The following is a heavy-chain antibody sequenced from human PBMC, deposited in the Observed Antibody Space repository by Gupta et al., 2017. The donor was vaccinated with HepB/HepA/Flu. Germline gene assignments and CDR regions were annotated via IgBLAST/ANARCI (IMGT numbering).Heavy chain of an antibody. Sequence: EVQLVESGGGLVQPGGSLRLSCEASGFIFSHYEMNWVRQAPGMGPEWIAYVTASGAVVYYSYAGKGRFTVSKDKARKSLYLNIKRPRVADTAIYYCARYNPGCGGDCQDYWGQGTRVTVSS. J-gene: IGHJ4*02. V-gene: IGHV3-48*03. CDR2: VTASGAVV. D-gene: IGHD2-21*02. CDR1: GFIFSHYE. CDR3: ARYNPGCGGDCQDY.